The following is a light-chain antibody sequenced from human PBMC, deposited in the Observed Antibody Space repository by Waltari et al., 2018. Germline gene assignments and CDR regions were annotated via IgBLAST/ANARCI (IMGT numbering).Light chain of an antibody. CDR3: TSRDSSGYRHV. V-gene: IGLV3-19*01. Sequence: SSELTQDPAVSVALGQTVRITCQGDSLRKYYATWYQQKPGQAPVLVIFGENKRTSGIPDRFSGASSGNTASLPITGAQAEDEADYHCTSRDSSGYRHVFGTGTKVTVL. CDR1: SLRKYY. J-gene: IGLJ1*01. CDR2: GEN.